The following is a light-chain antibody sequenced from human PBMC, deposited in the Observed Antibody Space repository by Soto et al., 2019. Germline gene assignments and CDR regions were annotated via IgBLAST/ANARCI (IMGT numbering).Light chain of an antibody. V-gene: IGLV1-40*01. J-gene: IGLJ2*01. CDR2: GNT. CDR3: QSYDSSLSGPHVL. CDR1: SSNIGAGYD. Sequence: QSVLTQPPSVSGAPGQRVTISCTGSSSNIGAGYDVHWYQHLPGTAPKLLIFGNTNRPSGFPDRFSGSKSGTSASLAITGLQAEDEADYYCQSYDSSLSGPHVLFGGGTNLTVL.